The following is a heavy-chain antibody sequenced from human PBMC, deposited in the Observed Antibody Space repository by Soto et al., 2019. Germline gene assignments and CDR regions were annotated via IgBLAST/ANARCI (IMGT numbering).Heavy chain of an antibody. CDR2: ISSSSSYT. CDR1: GXTFSDYY. Sequence: LRLSFAASGXTFSDYYMSWIRQAPGKGLEWVSYISSSSSYTNYADSVKGRFTISRDNAKNSLYLQMNSLRAEDTAVYYCAKSIAARRRWFDPWGQGTLVTVSS. D-gene: IGHD6-6*01. V-gene: IGHV3-11*06. J-gene: IGHJ5*02. CDR3: AKSIAARRRWFDP.